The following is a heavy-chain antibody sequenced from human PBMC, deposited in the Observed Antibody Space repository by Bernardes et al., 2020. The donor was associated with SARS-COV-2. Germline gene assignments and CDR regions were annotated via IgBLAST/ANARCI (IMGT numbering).Heavy chain of an antibody. D-gene: IGHD3-22*01. CDR2: IDGPTTNT. CDR3: ATWLKDHFDY. J-gene: IGHJ4*01. V-gene: IGHV3-23*05. Sequence: GGSLRLSCAASGFNFRNYALSWLRRAPGKGLEWVSHIDGPTTNTHYADFVKGRFTISRDNSKSTVYLQMNSLRAEDTAVYYCATWLKDHFDYWGHGTPVTVSS. CDR1: GFNFRNYA.